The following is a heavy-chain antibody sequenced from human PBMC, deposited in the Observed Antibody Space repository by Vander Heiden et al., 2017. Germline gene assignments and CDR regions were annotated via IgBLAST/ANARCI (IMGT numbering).Heavy chain of an antibody. CDR2: ISTTGDRT. CDR3: VRGGHSWFYFNS. V-gene: IGHV3-23*01. J-gene: IGHJ4*01. D-gene: IGHD6-13*01. Sequence: EVPLFSSGGGLVQPAGSLSLSCAASGFIFNSDAMNWVRQDPGKGLEWDSTISTTGDRTFYADSVKGRFTRPRDNSKNTLYLQMNRLLADDTAVFYCVRGGHSWFYFNSWGHGTLVTVSS. CDR1: GFIFNSDA.